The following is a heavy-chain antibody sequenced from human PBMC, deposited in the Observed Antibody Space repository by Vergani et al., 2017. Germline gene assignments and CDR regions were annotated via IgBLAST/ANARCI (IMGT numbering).Heavy chain of an antibody. CDR2: ISCSGSTI. Sequence: EVQLVESGGGLVQPGGSLRLSCAASGFTFSSYEMNWVRQAPGKGLEWVSYISCSGSTIYYADSVKGRFTISRDNAKNSLYLQMNSLRAEDTAVYYCARVVKVRGFSYFDYWGEGTLVTVSS. CDR3: ARVVKVRGFSYFDY. V-gene: IGHV3-48*03. J-gene: IGHJ4*02. CDR1: GFTFSSYE. D-gene: IGHD3-10*01.